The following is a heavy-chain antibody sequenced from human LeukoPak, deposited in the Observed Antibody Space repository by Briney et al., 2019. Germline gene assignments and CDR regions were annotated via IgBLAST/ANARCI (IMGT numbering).Heavy chain of an antibody. CDR2: INHSGGT. J-gene: IGHJ4*02. D-gene: IGHD6-13*01. V-gene: IGHV4-34*01. Sequence: PSETLSLTCAVYGGSFSGYYWSWIRQPPGKGLEWIGEINHSGGTNYNPSLKSRVTISVDTSKNQFSLKLSSVTAADTAVYYCAGPSSSWYGYWGQGTLVTVSS. CDR1: GGSFSGYY. CDR3: AGPSSSWYGY.